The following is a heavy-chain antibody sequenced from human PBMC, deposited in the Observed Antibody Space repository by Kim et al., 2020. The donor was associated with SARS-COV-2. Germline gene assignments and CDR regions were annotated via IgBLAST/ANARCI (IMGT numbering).Heavy chain of an antibody. D-gene: IGHD5-12*01. CDR2: IWYDGSNK. J-gene: IGHJ6*02. Sequence: GGSLRLSCAASGFTFSSYGMHWVRQAPGKGLEWVAVIWYDGSNKYYADSVKGRFTISRDNSKNTLYLQMNSLRAEDTAVYYCARDAPIVATGYYGMDVWGQGTTVTVSS. CDR1: GFTFSSYG. V-gene: IGHV3-33*01. CDR3: ARDAPIVATGYYGMDV.